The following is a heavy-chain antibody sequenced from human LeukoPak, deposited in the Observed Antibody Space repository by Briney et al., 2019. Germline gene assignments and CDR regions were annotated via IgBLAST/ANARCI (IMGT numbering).Heavy chain of an antibody. J-gene: IGHJ4*02. CDR1: GFTFSNYA. Sequence: GSLRLSCAASGFTFSNYAMSWVRQAPGKGLEWVSTISGSGGSTYYSDSVKGRFTISRDNSKNTLYLQMNSLRAEDTAVYYCAKDLNDYGGNSGRFDYWGQGTLVTVSS. V-gene: IGHV3-23*01. CDR3: AKDLNDYGGNSGRFDY. D-gene: IGHD4-23*01. CDR2: ISGSGGST.